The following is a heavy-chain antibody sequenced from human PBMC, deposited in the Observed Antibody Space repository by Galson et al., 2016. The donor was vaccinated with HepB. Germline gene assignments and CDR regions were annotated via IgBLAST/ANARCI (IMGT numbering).Heavy chain of an antibody. D-gene: IGHD3-22*01. Sequence: SLRLSCAASGFTFRSYGMHWVRQAPGKGLEWVAVVWADGGNKYYADFVQDRFTISRDNSKNTVDLQMNSLRAEDTAVYYCARAAHSSGYCDVFDIWGQGTKVTVSS. CDR2: VWADGGNK. CDR1: GFTFRSYG. J-gene: IGHJ3*02. CDR3: ARAAHSSGYCDVFDI. V-gene: IGHV3-33*08.